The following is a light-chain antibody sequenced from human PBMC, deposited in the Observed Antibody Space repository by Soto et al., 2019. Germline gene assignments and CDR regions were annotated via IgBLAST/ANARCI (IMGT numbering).Light chain of an antibody. Sequence: EVVMTQSPATLSVSPGERATLSCRASQSVSSSYLAWYQQKPGQAPRLLIYGASSRATGIPDRFSGSGSGTDFTLTISRLEPEDFAVYYCQQYGSSRTVGQGTKVDIK. J-gene: IGKJ1*01. CDR3: QQYGSSRT. V-gene: IGKV3-20*01. CDR1: QSVSSSY. CDR2: GAS.